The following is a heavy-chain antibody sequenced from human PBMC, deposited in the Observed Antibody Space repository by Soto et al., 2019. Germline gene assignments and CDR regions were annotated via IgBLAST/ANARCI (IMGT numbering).Heavy chain of an antibody. Sequence: SVKVSCKASGGTFSSYSISWVRQAPGQGLEWMGGIIPIFGTADYAQKFQGRVTITADESTSTGNMELSSLRSEDTAVYYCASHYDSSGYYYRGLDYWG. CDR2: IIPIFGTA. V-gene: IGHV1-69*13. D-gene: IGHD3-22*01. J-gene: IGHJ4*01. CDR1: GGTFSSYS. CDR3: ASHYDSSGYYYRGLDY.